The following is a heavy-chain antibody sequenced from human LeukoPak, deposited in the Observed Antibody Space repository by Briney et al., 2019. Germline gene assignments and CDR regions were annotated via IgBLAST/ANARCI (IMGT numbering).Heavy chain of an antibody. CDR3: ARGLPATLLDY. D-gene: IGHD2-2*01. CDR1: GFTVSNNY. V-gene: IGHV3-53*01. J-gene: IGHJ4*02. Sequence: GGSLRLSCAASGFTVSNNYMSWVRQAPGKGLEWVSVIYSGGSTYYADSVKGRFTISRDSAKNSLYLQMNSLRVEDTAVYYCARGLPATLLDYWGQGTLVTVSS. CDR2: IYSGGST.